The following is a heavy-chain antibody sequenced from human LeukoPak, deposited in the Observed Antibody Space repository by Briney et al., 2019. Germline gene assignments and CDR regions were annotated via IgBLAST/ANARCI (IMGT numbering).Heavy chain of an antibody. D-gene: IGHD2-2*01. CDR2: INPNSGGT. Sequence: ASVKVSCKASGYTFTGYYMHWVRQAPGQGLEWMGWINPNSGGTNYAQKFQGRVTMTEDTSTDTAYMELSSLRSEDTAVYYCATARYCSSTSCSPGQFDYWGQGTLVTVSS. V-gene: IGHV1-2*02. J-gene: IGHJ4*02. CDR1: GYTFTGYY. CDR3: ATARYCSSTSCSPGQFDY.